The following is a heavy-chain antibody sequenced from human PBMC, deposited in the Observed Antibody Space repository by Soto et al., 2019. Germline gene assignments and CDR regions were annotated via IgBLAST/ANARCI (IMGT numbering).Heavy chain of an antibody. D-gene: IGHD2-8*02. CDR1: GDSVSSNSAA. CDR2: TYYSSKWYN. CDR3: GRGSGDEVTGHYHMDV. V-gene: IGHV6-1*01. J-gene: IGHJ6*03. Sequence: SQTLSLTCAISGDSVSSNSAAWNWIRQSPSIGLEWLVRTYYSSKWYNDYAVSVKSRITINPDTSKNQFSLHLNSVTPGDTAVYYCGRGSGDEVTGHYHMDVWGKGTTVNVSS.